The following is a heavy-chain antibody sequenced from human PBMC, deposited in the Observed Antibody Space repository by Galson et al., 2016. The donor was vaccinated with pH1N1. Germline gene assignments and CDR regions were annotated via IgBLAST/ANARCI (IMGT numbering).Heavy chain of an antibody. V-gene: IGHV3-7*01. Sequence: SLRLSCAASGFSLSSFWMTWVRQAPEKGLEWVANINEDGSKIYYVDSVKGRFTISRDNAKNSLYLQMNSLRAEDTAVYYCARSIGNIGARWGQGTLVTVSS. CDR2: INEDGSKI. CDR3: ARSIGNIGAR. J-gene: IGHJ4*02. D-gene: IGHD5-12*01. CDR1: GFSLSSFW.